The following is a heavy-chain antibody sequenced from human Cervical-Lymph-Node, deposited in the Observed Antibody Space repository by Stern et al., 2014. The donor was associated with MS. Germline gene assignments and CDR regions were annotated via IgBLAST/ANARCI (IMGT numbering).Heavy chain of an antibody. V-gene: IGHV1-18*04. Sequence: VQLVQSGAEVKKPGASVQVSCKTSGYTFSTYGIPWVRQAPGQGPEWMGWISGHNGNTNFAERFQGRLTMTTDTSTRTAYMELRSLRYDDTAVYFCARDPGGYFHGRDVGGQGTTVTVSS. CDR1: GYTFSTYG. J-gene: IGHJ6*02. CDR3: ARDPGGYFHGRDV. CDR2: ISGHNGNT. D-gene: IGHD3-10*01.